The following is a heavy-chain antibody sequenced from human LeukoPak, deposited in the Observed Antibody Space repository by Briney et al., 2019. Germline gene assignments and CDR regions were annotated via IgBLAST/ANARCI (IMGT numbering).Heavy chain of an antibody. CDR2: VSPPGGGT. J-gene: IGHJ4*02. CDR1: GFTFSNHG. CDR3: ARVQGGGYRTADY. D-gene: IGHD6-19*01. Sequence: GGSLRLSCAASGFTFSNHGMSWVRQAPGKGLEWLSGVSPPGGGTYYADSVKGRFTISRDDSKNTLSLQMNSLRGQGTAMYYCARVQGGGYRTADYWGQGTLVTVSS. V-gene: IGHV3-23*01.